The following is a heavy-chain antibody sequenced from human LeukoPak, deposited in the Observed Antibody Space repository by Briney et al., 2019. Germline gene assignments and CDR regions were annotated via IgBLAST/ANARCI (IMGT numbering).Heavy chain of an antibody. J-gene: IGHJ4*02. CDR3: ASVPGEDFWSGYYYFDY. D-gene: IGHD3-3*01. CDR1: GGSISSSSYY. CDR2: IYYSGST. V-gene: IGHV4-39*01. Sequence: SETLSLTCTVSGGSISSSSYYWGWIRQPPGKGLEWIGSIYYSGSTYYNPSLKSRVTISVDTSKNQFSLKLSSVTAADTAVYYCASVPGEDFWSGYYYFDYWGQGTLVTVSS.